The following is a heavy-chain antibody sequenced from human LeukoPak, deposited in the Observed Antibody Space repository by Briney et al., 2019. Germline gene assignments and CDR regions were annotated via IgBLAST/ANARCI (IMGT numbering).Heavy chain of an antibody. V-gene: IGHV4-4*07. CDR1: GGSISSYY. Sequence: SETLSLTCTVSGGSISSYYWSWIRQPAGKGLEWIGRIYTSGSTSYNPSLKSRVTMSVDTSKNQFSLKLSSVTAADTAVCYCARDREDSYYYYGMDVWGQGTTVTVSS. CDR3: ARDREDSYYYYGMDV. J-gene: IGHJ6*02. CDR2: IYTSGST.